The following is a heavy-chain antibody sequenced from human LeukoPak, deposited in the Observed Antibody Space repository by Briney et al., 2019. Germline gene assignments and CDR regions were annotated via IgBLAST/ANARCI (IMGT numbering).Heavy chain of an antibody. CDR2: ISSSSSTI. D-gene: IGHD3-3*01. CDR3: ASYYYDFWSGYRDNWFDP. Sequence: GGSLRLSCAASGFTFSSYCMNWVRQAPGKGLEWVSYISSSSSTIYYADSVKGRFTISRDNAKNSLYLQMNSLRAEDTAVYYCASYYYDFWSGYRDNWFDPWGQGTLVTVSS. V-gene: IGHV3-48*01. J-gene: IGHJ5*02. CDR1: GFTFSSYC.